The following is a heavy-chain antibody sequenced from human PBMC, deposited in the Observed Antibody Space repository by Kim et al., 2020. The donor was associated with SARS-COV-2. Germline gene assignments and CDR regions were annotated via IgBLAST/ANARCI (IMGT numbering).Heavy chain of an antibody. CDR2: RT. Sequence: RTYDATPRKGRFTISRDNSKNTLYLQMNSLRAEDTAVYYCAKVAGTDFDYWGQGTLVTVSS. V-gene: IGHV3-23*01. J-gene: IGHJ4*02. D-gene: IGHD6-19*01. CDR3: AKVAGTDFDY.